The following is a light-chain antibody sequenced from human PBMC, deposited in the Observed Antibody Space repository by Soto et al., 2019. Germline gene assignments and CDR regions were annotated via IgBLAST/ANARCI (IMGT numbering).Light chain of an antibody. J-gene: IGKJ4*01. V-gene: IGKV3-15*01. CDR2: DAS. Sequence: EIVVTQSPATLSVSPGDRVTLYCRASQSVRSHLAWYRQRPGQAPRLLIYDASSRANGIPARVSGSGSGTECGLTLSSLQSEEFAIYYCQQYDAWPFTFGGGTKVEIK. CDR1: QSVRSH. CDR3: QQYDAWPFT.